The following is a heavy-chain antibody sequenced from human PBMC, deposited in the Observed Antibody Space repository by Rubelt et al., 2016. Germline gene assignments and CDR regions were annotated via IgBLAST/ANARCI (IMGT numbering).Heavy chain of an antibody. D-gene: IGHD3-10*01. CDR3: ATAPRGKAYFDF. CDR2: ILTSGST. J-gene: IGHJ2*01. V-gene: IGHV4-61*02. Sequence: QVQLQESGPGLVKPSETLSLTCTVSGGSVSSSSYYWNWIRQPAGKGLEWIGRILTSGSTNYNPSFKSRVTMSVDTSKSQFSLKLSSVTAADTAVYYCATAPRGKAYFDFWARGTLVTVSS. CDR1: GGSVSSSSYY.